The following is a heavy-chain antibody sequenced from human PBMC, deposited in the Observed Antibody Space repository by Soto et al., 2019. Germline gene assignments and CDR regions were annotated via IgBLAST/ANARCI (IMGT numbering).Heavy chain of an antibody. CDR2: SNAVNGNT. V-gene: IGHV1-3*01. Sequence: GGSVKVSSKASGYTCTSYAMHWVLQAPGQWREWMGWSNAVNGNTRYAQRFQGVVTITRDTSASTAYMELSSLRSEDTDVYSCARRPTVTTKDWFDPWGQGTLVTVSS. D-gene: IGHD4-4*01. CDR3: ARRPTVTTKDWFDP. CDR1: GYTCTSYA. J-gene: IGHJ5*02.